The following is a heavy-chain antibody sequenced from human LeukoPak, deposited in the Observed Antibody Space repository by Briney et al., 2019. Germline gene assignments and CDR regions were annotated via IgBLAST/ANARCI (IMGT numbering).Heavy chain of an antibody. CDR2: ISSSSSYI. Sequence: GGSLRLSCAASGFTFSSYSINWVRQAPGRGLEWVSSISSSSSYIYYADSVKGRFTISRDNAKNSLYLQMDSLRAEDTAVYYCARQYPYGLGYFQHWGQGTLVTVSS. CDR3: ARQYPYGLGYFQH. D-gene: IGHD2-2*01. J-gene: IGHJ1*01. CDR1: GFTFSSYS. V-gene: IGHV3-21*01.